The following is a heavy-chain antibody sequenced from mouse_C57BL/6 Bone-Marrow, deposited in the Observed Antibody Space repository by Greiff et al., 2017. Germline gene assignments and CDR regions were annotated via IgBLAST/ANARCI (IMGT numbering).Heavy chain of an antibody. CDR2: IYPTSGRT. Sequence: QVQLQQPGAELVKPGASVKMSCKASGYTFTSYWITWVKQRPGQGLEWIGDIYPTSGRTNYNEKFKSKAILTVDTSANTAYMQLSSLTSEDSAVFYCASSCPLGRSFDYWGQGTTLTVSS. J-gene: IGHJ2*01. V-gene: IGHV1-55*01. D-gene: IGHD4-1*01. CDR1: GYTFTSYW. CDR3: ASSCPLGRSFDY.